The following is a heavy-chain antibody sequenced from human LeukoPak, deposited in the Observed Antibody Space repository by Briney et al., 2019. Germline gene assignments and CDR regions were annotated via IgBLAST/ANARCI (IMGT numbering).Heavy chain of an antibody. CDR2: ISSSSSAI. Sequence: GGSLRLSCTASGFTFSNYGMNWVRQGPGKGLKWVSYISSSSSAINYADSVKGRFTISRDNAKNSLFLQMNTLRDEDTAVYYCARGGGARPDFWGQGTLVTVSS. CDR3: ARGGGARPDF. V-gene: IGHV3-48*02. J-gene: IGHJ4*02. CDR1: GFTFSNYG. D-gene: IGHD3-10*01.